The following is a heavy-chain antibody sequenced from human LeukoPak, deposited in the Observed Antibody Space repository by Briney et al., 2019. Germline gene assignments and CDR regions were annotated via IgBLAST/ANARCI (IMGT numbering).Heavy chain of an antibody. Sequence: SVKVSCKASGCTFSSYTISWVRQAPGQGLEWMGRIIPILGIANYAQKFQGRVTITADKSTSTAYMEPSSLRSEDTAVYYCARGRQQLVLYNWFDPWGQGTLVTVSS. CDR2: IIPILGIA. V-gene: IGHV1-69*02. D-gene: IGHD6-13*01. CDR3: ARGRQQLVLYNWFDP. J-gene: IGHJ5*02. CDR1: GCTFSSYT.